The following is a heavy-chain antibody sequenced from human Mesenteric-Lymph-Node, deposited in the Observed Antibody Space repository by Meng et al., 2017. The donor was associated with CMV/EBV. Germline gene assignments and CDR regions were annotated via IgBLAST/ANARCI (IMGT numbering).Heavy chain of an antibody. J-gene: IGHJ4*02. D-gene: IGHD3-3*01. CDR2: IRYDGSNK. CDR3: ASGAFWSGYSEYFDY. V-gene: IGHV3-30*02. CDR1: GFTFSSYG. Sequence: GESLKISCAASGFTFSSYGMHWVRQAPGKGLEWVAFIRYDGSNKYYADSVKGRFTISRDNSKNTLYLQMNSLRAEDTAVYYCASGAFWSGYSEYFDYWGQGTLVTVS.